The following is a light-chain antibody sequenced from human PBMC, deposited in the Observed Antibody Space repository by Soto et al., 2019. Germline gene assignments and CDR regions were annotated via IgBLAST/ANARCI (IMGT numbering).Light chain of an antibody. V-gene: IGKV3-15*01. CDR3: QQRSNWPIT. CDR1: ESVSSN. CDR2: GAS. J-gene: IGKJ5*01. Sequence: EIVLTQSPATLSVSPGDRATLSCRASESVSSNVAWYQQKPGQTPRLLIYGASTRATGVPPRFSGSRSGTEFTLTISSLQSEDFAVYYCQQRSNWPITFGQGTRLENK.